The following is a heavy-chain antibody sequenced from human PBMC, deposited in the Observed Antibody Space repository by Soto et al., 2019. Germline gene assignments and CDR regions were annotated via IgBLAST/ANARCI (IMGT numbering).Heavy chain of an antibody. D-gene: IGHD3-16*01. Sequence: EVHLVASGGALVQPGGSLTLSCVGSGFTLSTYWLAWVRQAPGKGLEWVASINEDGSDRYAGDAVKGRVTISRDNAKNSLYLQLDSLRAEDTAVYYAARARRRDGDTYGGGFDCWGQGTLVTVSA. CDR2: INEDGSDR. J-gene: IGHJ4*02. V-gene: IGHV3-7*03. CDR3: ARARRRDGDTYGGGFDC. CDR1: GFTLSTYW.